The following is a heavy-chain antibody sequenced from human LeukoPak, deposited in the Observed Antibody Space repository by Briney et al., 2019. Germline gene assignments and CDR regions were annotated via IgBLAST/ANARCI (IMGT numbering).Heavy chain of an antibody. Sequence: GGSLRLSCAASAFSMNNFWMHWVRQGPGKGLEWVSRINKDATITTYADSVKGRFTVSRDNVKNMVYLDMNGLRGDDTAVYYCARSGIGRGFDIWGRGATVTVSS. V-gene: IGHV3-74*01. CDR2: INKDATIT. CDR3: ARSGIGRGFDI. CDR1: AFSMNNFW. J-gene: IGHJ3*02. D-gene: IGHD2/OR15-2a*01.